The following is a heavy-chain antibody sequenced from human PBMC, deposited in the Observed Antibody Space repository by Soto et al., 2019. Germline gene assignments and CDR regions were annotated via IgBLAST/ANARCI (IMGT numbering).Heavy chain of an antibody. CDR3: VRSSVLMVCRKYAAGEY. D-gene: IGHD2-8*01. CDR1: GYTFTGYY. CDR2: INPNSGGT. V-gene: IGHV1-2*02. J-gene: IGHJ4*02. Sequence: ASVKVSCKASGYTFTGYYMHWVRQAPGQGLEWMAWINPNSGGTNYAQKFQGRVTMTRDTSISTAYLELSRLRSDDTAVDYCVRSSVLMVCRKYAAGEYCGRESLV.